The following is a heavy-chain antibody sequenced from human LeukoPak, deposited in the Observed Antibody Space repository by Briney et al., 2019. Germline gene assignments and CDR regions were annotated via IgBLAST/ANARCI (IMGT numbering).Heavy chain of an antibody. CDR2: IPYDGSNK. Sequence: PGGSLRLSCAASGFTFSSYAMHWVRQAPGKGLEWVAVIPYDGSNKYYADSVKGRFTISRDNSKNTLYLQMNSLRAEDTAVYYCLESGEAFDIWGQGTMVTVSS. CDR3: LESGEAFDI. J-gene: IGHJ3*02. CDR1: GFTFSSYA. D-gene: IGHD3-10*01. V-gene: IGHV3-30-3*01.